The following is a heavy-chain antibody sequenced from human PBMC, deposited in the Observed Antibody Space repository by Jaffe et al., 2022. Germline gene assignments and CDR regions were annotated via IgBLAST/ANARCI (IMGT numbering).Heavy chain of an antibody. Sequence: QVQLVQSGAEVKKPGSSVKVSCKASGGTFSSYAISWVRQAPGQGLEWMGGIIPIFGTANYAQKFQGRVTITTDESTSTAYMELSSLRSEDTAVYYCARDREYYDSSGYHLNAFDIWGQGTMVTVSS. CDR2: IIPIFGTA. CDR3: ARDREYYDSSGYHLNAFDI. D-gene: IGHD3-22*01. CDR1: GGTFSSYA. J-gene: IGHJ3*02. V-gene: IGHV1-69*05.